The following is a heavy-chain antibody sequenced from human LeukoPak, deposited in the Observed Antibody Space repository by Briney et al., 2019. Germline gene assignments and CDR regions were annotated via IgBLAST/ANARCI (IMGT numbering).Heavy chain of an antibody. CDR1: GFTFSNYW. CDR3: AKDIGPVSLGVDY. V-gene: IGHV3-7*03. J-gene: IGHJ4*02. CDR2: IKQDGSET. Sequence: PGGSLRLSCAASGFTFSNYWMSWVRQTPGKGLEWVANIKQDGSETYYVDSVKGRFTISRDNAKNSLYLQMNSLRAEDTALYYCAKDIGPVSLGVDYWGQGTLVTVSS. D-gene: IGHD3/OR15-3a*01.